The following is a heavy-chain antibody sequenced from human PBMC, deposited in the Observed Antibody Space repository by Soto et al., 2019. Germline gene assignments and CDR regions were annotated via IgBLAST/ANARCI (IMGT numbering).Heavy chain of an antibody. CDR3: ARGIWQWHPASLY. D-gene: IGHD6-19*01. CDR2: IKSDGSEI. J-gene: IGHJ4*02. V-gene: IGHV3-7*05. CDR1: GFTFSSYW. Sequence: EVQLVESGGALVQPGGSLRLSCAASGFTFSSYWMTWVRQAPGKGLECVAIIKSDGSEIYYVDSVKGRFTISRDNAKNSLYLQMKSLRVEDTAIYYCARGIWQWHPASLYWGQGTLVTVSS.